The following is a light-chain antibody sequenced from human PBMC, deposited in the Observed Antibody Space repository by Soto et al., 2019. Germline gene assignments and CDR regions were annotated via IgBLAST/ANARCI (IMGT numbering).Light chain of an antibody. CDR2: AAS. Sequence: DIQLTQSPSFLSASVGDRVTITCRASQGISSYLALYQQKPGKAPKLLIYAASTLQSGVPSRFSGSGSGTEFTPTISSLQPEDFATYYCQQLNSYPITFGQGTRLEIK. V-gene: IGKV1-9*01. CDR3: QQLNSYPIT. J-gene: IGKJ5*01. CDR1: QGISSY.